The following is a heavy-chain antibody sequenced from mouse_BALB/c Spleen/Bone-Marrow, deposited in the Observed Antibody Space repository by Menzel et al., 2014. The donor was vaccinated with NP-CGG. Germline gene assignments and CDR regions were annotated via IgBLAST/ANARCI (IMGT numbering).Heavy chain of an antibody. J-gene: IGHJ3*01. CDR3: TNLGTY. Sequence: VQLQQSGAELVKPGASVKMSCKASGYTFTSYWMHWVKQRPGQGLEWTGAIDPSDNYTHHNQEFKGKATLTVDTSSSTAYMQLSSLTSEDSAVYYCTNLGTYWGQGTLVTVSA. CDR2: IDPSDNYT. V-gene: IGHV1S127*01. D-gene: IGHD2-14*01. CDR1: GYTFTSYW.